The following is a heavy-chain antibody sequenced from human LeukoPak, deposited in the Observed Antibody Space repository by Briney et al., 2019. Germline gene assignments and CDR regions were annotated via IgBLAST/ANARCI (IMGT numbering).Heavy chain of an antibody. Sequence: GGSLRLSCAASGFTFSSYVMNWVRQAPGKGLEWVSTISGSGGSTYYADSVKGRFTISRENSKNTLYLQMNSLRAEDTAVYYCAKGGYYYDSSGYLDYWGQGTLVTVSS. CDR1: GFTFSSYV. V-gene: IGHV3-23*01. J-gene: IGHJ4*02. D-gene: IGHD3-22*01. CDR2: ISGSGGST. CDR3: AKGGYYYDSSGYLDY.